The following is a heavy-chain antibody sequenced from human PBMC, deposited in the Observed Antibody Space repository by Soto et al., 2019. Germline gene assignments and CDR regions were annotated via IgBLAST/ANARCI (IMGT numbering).Heavy chain of an antibody. V-gene: IGHV3-23*01. Sequence: GGSLRLSCAASGFTFSSYAMSWVRQAPGKGLEWVSAISGSGGSTYYADSVKGRFTISRDNSKNTLYLQMNSLRAEDTAVYYCAKFGSSSWYLGYYFDYWGQGTLVTVS. CDR2: ISGSGGST. CDR3: AKFGSSSWYLGYYFDY. J-gene: IGHJ4*02. CDR1: GFTFSSYA. D-gene: IGHD6-13*01.